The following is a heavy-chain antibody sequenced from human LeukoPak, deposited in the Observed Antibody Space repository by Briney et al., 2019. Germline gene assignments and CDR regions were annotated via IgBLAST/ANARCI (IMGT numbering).Heavy chain of an antibody. CDR3: VNTGSIVVVPAAMSFGY. Sequence: GGSLRLSCSASGFTFSSYAMHWVRQAPGKGLEYVSAISSNGGSTYYADSVKGRFTISRDNSKNTLCLQMSSLRAEDTAVYYCVNTGSIVVVPAAMSFGYWGQGTLVTVSS. V-gene: IGHV3-64D*06. CDR1: GFTFSSYA. D-gene: IGHD2-2*01. J-gene: IGHJ4*02. CDR2: ISSNGGST.